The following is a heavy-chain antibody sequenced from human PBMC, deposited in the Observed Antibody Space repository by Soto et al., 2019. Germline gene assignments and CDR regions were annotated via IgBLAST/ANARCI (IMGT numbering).Heavy chain of an antibody. J-gene: IGHJ4*02. V-gene: IGHV3-30*18. CDR3: AKDVVVVVAATGFDY. CDR2: ISYDGSNK. Sequence: QVQLVESGGGVVQPGRSLRLSCAASGFTFSSYGMHWVRQAPGKGLEWVAVISYDGSNKYYADSVKGRFTISRDNSENTLYLQMNSLRAEDTAVYYCAKDVVVVVAATGFDYWGQGTLVTVSS. CDR1: GFTFSSYG. D-gene: IGHD2-15*01.